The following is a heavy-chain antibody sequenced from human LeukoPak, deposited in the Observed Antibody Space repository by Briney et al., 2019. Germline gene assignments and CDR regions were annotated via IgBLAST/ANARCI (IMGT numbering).Heavy chain of an antibody. D-gene: IGHD6-19*01. CDR1: GYTFISYG. Sequence: ASVKVSCKASGYTFISYGISWVRQAPGQGLEWMGWISAYNGNTNYAQKLQGRVTMTTDTYTSTAYMELRSLRSEDTAVYYCARVSDDSGWNFDYWGQGTLVTVSS. V-gene: IGHV1-18*01. CDR2: ISAYNGNT. J-gene: IGHJ4*02. CDR3: ARVSDDSGWNFDY.